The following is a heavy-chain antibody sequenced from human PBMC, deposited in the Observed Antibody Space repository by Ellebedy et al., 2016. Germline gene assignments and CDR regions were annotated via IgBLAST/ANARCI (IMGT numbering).Heavy chain of an antibody. CDR2: IYYSGST. CDR1: GGSISSAGYY. D-gene: IGHD5-12*01. CDR3: ARACSAYDQALHFDY. J-gene: IGHJ4*02. V-gene: IGHV4-31*03. Sequence: SETLSLTCTVSGGSISSAGYYWSWIRQHPGKGLEWIGYIYYSGSTSYNPSLKSRVSISVDTSKNQFSLKLSSVTAADTAVYYCARACSAYDQALHFDYWGQGTLVTVSS.